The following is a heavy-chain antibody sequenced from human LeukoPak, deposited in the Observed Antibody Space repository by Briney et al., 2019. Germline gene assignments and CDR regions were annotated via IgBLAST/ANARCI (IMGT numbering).Heavy chain of an antibody. D-gene: IGHD3-3*01. CDR3: AREGDYDFWSGYQNWFDP. V-gene: IGHV4-59*01. Sequence: PSETLSLTCTVSGGSISSYYWSWIRQPPGKGLEWIGYIYYSGSTNYNPSLKSRVTISVDTSKNQFSLKLSSVTAADTAVYYCAREGDYDFWSGYQNWFDPWGQGTLVTVSS. CDR1: GGSISSYY. J-gene: IGHJ5*02. CDR2: IYYSGST.